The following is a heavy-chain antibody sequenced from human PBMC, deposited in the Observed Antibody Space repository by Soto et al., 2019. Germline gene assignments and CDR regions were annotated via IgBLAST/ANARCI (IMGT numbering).Heavy chain of an antibody. D-gene: IGHD3-3*01. J-gene: IGHJ4*02. CDR1: GGYIRSSSCY. CDR3: ARIYDFWSGYYAFDY. CDR2: IYYSGST. V-gene: IGHV4-39*01. Sequence: PSETLSLTCTVSGGYIRSSSCYWGWNRQPPGKGLEWIGSIYYSGSTYYNPSLKSRVTISVDTSKNQFSLKLSSVTAADTAVYYCARIYDFWSGYYAFDYWGKGTLVTVSS.